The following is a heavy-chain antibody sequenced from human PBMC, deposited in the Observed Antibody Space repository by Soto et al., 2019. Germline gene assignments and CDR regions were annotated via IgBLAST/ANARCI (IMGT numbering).Heavy chain of an antibody. CDR2: MNPNSGNT. CDR1: GYTFTSYD. Sequence: ASVKVSCKASGYTFTSYDINWVRQATGQGLEWMGWMNPNSGNTGYAQKFQGRVTMTRKTSISTAYMELSSLGSEDTAVYYCARVFRRYYMDVWGKGTTVTVSS. V-gene: IGHV1-8*01. CDR3: ARVFRRYYMDV. J-gene: IGHJ6*03. D-gene: IGHD3-3*01.